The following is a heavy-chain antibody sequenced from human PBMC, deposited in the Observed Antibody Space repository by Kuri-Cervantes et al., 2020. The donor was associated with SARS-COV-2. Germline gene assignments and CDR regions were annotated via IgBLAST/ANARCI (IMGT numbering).Heavy chain of an antibody. CDR1: GFTFSSYG. V-gene: IGHV3-33*01. CDR3: AREGYYYGSGNDY. D-gene: IGHD3-10*01. J-gene: IGHJ4*02. CDR2: IWYDGSNK. Sequence: GESLKISCAASGFTFSSYGMHWVRQAPGKGLEWVAVIWYDGSNKYYADSVKGRFTISRDNSKNTLYLQMNSLRAEDTAVYYYAREGYYYGSGNDYWGQGTLVTVSS.